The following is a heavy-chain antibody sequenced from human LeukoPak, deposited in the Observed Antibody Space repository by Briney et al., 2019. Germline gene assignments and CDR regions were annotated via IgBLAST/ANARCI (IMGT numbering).Heavy chain of an antibody. CDR3: AGGYTATGNWYFDV. V-gene: IGHV1-18*01. D-gene: IGHD6-13*01. J-gene: IGHJ2*01. CDR1: GYTVTDYR. Sequence: ASVKVSCKASGYTVTDYRITWVRQAPGQGLEWMGWISAYNGNTNYAQNLQGRVTMTTDTSTRTAYMELRSLRSDDTALYYCAGGYTATGNWYFDVWGRGTLVSVSS. CDR2: ISAYNGNT.